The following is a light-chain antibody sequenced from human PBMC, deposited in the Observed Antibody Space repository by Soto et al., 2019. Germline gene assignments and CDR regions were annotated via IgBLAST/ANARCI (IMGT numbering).Light chain of an antibody. J-gene: IGKJ1*01. V-gene: IGKV3-20*01. Sequence: EIVMTQSPATLSVSPGERATLSCRASQSVSSSYLAWYQQKPGQAPRLLIYGASSRATGIPDRFSGSGSGTDFTLTISRLEPEDFAVYYCQQYGSSPRGAFGQGTKVEIK. CDR1: QSVSSSY. CDR3: QQYGSSPRGA. CDR2: GAS.